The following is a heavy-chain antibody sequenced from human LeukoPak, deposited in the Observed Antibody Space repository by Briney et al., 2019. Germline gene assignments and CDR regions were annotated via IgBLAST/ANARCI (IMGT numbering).Heavy chain of an antibody. D-gene: IGHD2-15*01. J-gene: IGHJ5*02. Sequence: SQTLSLTCAISGDSVSSNIAGWSWIRQSPSRGLEWLGRTYYRSRCYIDYAVSVGSRITINADTSKNQFSLQLNSVTPEDTAVYYCARGGLVGSDRGWFGPWGQGTLVTVSS. CDR1: GDSVSSNIAG. V-gene: IGHV6-1*01. CDR2: TYYRSRCYI. CDR3: ARGGLVGSDRGWFGP.